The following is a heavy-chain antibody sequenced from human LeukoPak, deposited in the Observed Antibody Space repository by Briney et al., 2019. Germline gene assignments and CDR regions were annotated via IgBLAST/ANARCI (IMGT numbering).Heavy chain of an antibody. CDR1: GYTFTSYA. J-gene: IGHJ4*02. CDR3: ARGHSGSYYGNVDY. CDR2: IIPIFGTA. Sequence: SVKVSCKASGYTFTSYAMHWVRQAPGQGLEWMGGIIPIFGTANYAQKFQGRVTITTDESTSTAYMELSSLRSEDTAVYYCARGHSGSYYGNVDYWGQGTLVTVSS. D-gene: IGHD1-26*01. V-gene: IGHV1-69*05.